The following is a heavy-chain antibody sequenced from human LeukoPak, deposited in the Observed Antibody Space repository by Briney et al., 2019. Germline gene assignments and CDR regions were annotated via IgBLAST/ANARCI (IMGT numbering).Heavy chain of an antibody. Sequence: SETLSLTCTVSGGSISSSSYYWGWIRQPPGKGLEWIGSIYYSGSTYYNPSLKSRVTISVDTSKNQFSLKLSSVTAADTAVYYCARGYTRDSSGWYPHGYYYYYMDVWGKGTTVTISS. CDR1: GGSISSSSYY. CDR2: IYYSGST. CDR3: ARGYTRDSSGWYPHGYYYYYMDV. D-gene: IGHD6-19*01. J-gene: IGHJ6*03. V-gene: IGHV4-39*07.